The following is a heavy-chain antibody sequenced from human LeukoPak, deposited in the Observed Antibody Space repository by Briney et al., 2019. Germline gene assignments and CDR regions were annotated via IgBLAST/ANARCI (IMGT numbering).Heavy chain of an antibody. V-gene: IGHV1-2*02. CDR1: GYTFTGYY. CDR2: INPNSGGT. CDR3: ARVIPKTGDCGDYESFDY. D-gene: IGHD4-17*01. J-gene: IGHJ4*02. Sequence: ASVKVSCKASGYTFTGYYMHWVRQAPGQGLEWMGWINPNSGGTNYAQKFQGRVTMTRDTSISTAYMELSRLRSDDTAVYYCARVIPKTGDCGDYESFDYRGQGTLVTVSS.